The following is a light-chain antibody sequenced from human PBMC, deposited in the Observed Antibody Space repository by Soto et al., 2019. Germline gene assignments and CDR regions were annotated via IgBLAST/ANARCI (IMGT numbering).Light chain of an antibody. J-gene: IGLJ2*01. CDR2: EDN. CDR3: QSYDRGLGV. CDR1: SGSIASNY. Sequence: NFMLTQPHSVSESPGKTVTISCTRSSGSIASNYVQWYQQRPGSAPTTVIYEDNQRPSGVPDRFSGSIDSSSNSASLTISGLKTEDEADYYCQSYDRGLGVFGGGTKLTVL. V-gene: IGLV6-57*04.